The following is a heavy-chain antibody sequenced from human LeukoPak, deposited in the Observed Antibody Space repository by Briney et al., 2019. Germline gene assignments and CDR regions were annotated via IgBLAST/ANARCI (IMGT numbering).Heavy chain of an antibody. J-gene: IGHJ4*02. Sequence: GGSLRLSCAASGFTFRNFWMNWARQAPGKGLEWEASIMKDGGQKKYVDSVRGRFTISRDNAQNSLHLQMSGLRAEDTAMYYCVRDADFYKGDYWGQGTLVTVSS. V-gene: IGHV3-7*03. CDR2: IMKDGGQK. D-gene: IGHD5-24*01. CDR3: VRDADFYKGDY. CDR1: GFTFRNFW.